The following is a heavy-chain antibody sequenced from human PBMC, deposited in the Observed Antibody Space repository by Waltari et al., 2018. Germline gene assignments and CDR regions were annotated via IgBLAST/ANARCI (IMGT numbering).Heavy chain of an antibody. V-gene: IGHV4-34*01. CDR1: GGSFTDYY. CDR2: LNHSGST. Sequence: QVQLQQWGAGLLKPSETLSLTCAVYGGSFTDYYWSWIRQPPGKGLEWLGQLNHSGSTNYNPSLERRVTIAVDTSKNQFSLILSSVTAADTAVYYCARGSTSQSGYPYWGQGTLVTVSS. J-gene: IGHJ4*02. D-gene: IGHD3-3*01. CDR3: ARGSTSQSGYPY.